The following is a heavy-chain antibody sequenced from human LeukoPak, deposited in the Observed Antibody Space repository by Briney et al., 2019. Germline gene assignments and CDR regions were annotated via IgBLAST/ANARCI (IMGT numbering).Heavy chain of an antibody. Sequence: SETLSLTCSVSGGSISSYYWSWIRQPPGKGLEWIGYIHTTGSTNYNPSLKSRVNMSVDTSKNQFSLKLSSVTAADTAVYYCARQVAVAGKAGLDFWGQGTLVTVSS. CDR3: ARQVAVAGKAGLDF. J-gene: IGHJ4*02. D-gene: IGHD6-19*01. CDR1: GGSISSYY. V-gene: IGHV4-4*09. CDR2: IHTTGST.